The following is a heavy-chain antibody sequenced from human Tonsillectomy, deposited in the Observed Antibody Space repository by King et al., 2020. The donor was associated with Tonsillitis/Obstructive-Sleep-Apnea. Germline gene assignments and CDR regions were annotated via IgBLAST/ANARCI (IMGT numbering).Heavy chain of an antibody. J-gene: IGHJ6*03. CDR2: INHRGNT. CDR3: ARGRVFGVVIRGARDYYYMDV. V-gene: IGHV4-34*01. CDR1: GGSFSGYY. Sequence: VQLQQWGAGLLKPSETLSLTCAVYGGSFSGYYWPWIRRPPGKGLDWIGEINHRGNTNYNPALKSLFTISVDTSKKHFSLKLSSVTAAETAVYYCARGRVFGVVIRGARDYYYMDVWGKGTTVTVSS. D-gene: IGHD3-3*01.